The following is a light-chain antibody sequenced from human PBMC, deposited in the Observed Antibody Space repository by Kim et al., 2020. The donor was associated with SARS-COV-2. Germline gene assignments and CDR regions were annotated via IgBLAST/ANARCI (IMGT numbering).Light chain of an antibody. CDR1: QDISNN. J-gene: IGKJ4*01. Sequence: IQLTQSPSSLSASVGDRVTITCRASQDISNNLAWYQQKPGKAPNLLIYGASTLQSGVPSRFSGSGSGTDFTLTISSLQPEDFVTYYCLQLKSYPTFGGGTKVDIK. CDR2: GAS. CDR3: LQLKSYPT. V-gene: IGKV1-9*01.